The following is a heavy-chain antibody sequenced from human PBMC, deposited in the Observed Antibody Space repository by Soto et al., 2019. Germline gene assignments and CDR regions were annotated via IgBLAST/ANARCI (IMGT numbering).Heavy chain of an antibody. J-gene: IGHJ4*02. Sequence: EVQLVESGGGLVQPGGSLRLSCAASGFTFSSHSMNWVRQAPGKGLEWVSYISSSSGTIYYADSVKGRFTISRDNAKNSLSLQMNSLRAEDTAVYYCARDNPSGYGDCWGQGTLVTVSS. CDR2: ISSSSGTI. V-gene: IGHV3-48*01. CDR3: ARDNPSGYGDC. D-gene: IGHD5-12*01. CDR1: GFTFSSHS.